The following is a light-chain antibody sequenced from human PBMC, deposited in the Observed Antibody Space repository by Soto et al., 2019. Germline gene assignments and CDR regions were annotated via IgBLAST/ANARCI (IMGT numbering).Light chain of an antibody. Sequence: AIQMTQSPSSLSASVGDRVTITCRASQGIRNDLGWYQVKPGKAPKLLIYTASNLQSGVPSRFSGSGSGTDFSLPINSLQHEDFATYYCLQEYNYTLTFGGGTKVEIK. J-gene: IGKJ4*01. CDR1: QGIRND. CDR2: TAS. V-gene: IGKV1-6*01. CDR3: LQEYNYTLT.